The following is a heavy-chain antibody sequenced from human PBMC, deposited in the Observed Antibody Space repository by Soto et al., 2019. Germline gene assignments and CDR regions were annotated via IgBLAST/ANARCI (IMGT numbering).Heavy chain of an antibody. CDR1: GYTFTSYG. Sequence: ASVKVSCKASGYTFTSYGISWVRQAPGQGLEWMGWISAYNGNTNYAQKLQGRVTMTTDTSTSTAYMELRSLRSDDTAVYYCASRPPAGSGWPTFDYWGQATLVTVSS. D-gene: IGHD6-19*01. J-gene: IGHJ4*02. V-gene: IGHV1-18*01. CDR2: ISAYNGNT. CDR3: ASRPPAGSGWPTFDY.